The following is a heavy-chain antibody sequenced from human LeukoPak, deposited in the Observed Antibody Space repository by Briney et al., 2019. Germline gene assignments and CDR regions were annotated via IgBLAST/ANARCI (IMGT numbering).Heavy chain of an antibody. Sequence: SQTLSLTCTVSGGSISSGSYFWTWIWQPAGKGLEWIGRIFTSGSTNYNPSLGSRVTISVDTSKNQFSLKLSSVTAADTAVYYCARVGLSSRLYYYYYMDVWGKETTVTVSS. CDR1: GGSISSGSYF. V-gene: IGHV4-61*02. CDR2: IFTSGST. D-gene: IGHD2-2*01. J-gene: IGHJ6*03. CDR3: ARVGLSSRLYYYYYMDV.